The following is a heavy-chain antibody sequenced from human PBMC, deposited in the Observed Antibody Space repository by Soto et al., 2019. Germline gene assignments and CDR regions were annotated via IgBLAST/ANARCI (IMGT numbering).Heavy chain of an antibody. Sequence: HVQLQESGPGLVRPSGTLSLTCAVSGDSIRNGKWWSWVRHAPEKGREWIGETHESGRANYNPSLESRLTISGDNSRNQFSLILKSITAADTAVYFCAREGDRGYSLGYWGRGTLITVSS. CDR1: GDSIRNGKW. J-gene: IGHJ4*02. V-gene: IGHV4-4*02. CDR3: AREGDRGYSLGY. D-gene: IGHD5-12*01. CDR2: THESGRA.